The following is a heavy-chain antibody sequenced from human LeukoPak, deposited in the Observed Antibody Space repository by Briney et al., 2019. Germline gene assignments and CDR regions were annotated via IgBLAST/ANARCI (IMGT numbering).Heavy chain of an antibody. CDR3: ARPSGYGDYDYGMDV. V-gene: IGHV5-10-1*01. J-gene: IGHJ6*04. D-gene: IGHD4-17*01. Sequence: GESLRISCKGSGYSFTSYWISWVRQMPGKGLEWMGRIDPSDSYTNYSPSFQGRVTISADKSISTAYLQWSSLKASDTAMYYCARPSGYGDYDYGMDVWGKGTTVTVSS. CDR1: GYSFTSYW. CDR2: IDPSDSYT.